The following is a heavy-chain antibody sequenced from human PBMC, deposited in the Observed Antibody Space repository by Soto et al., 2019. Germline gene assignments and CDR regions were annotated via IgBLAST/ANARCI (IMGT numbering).Heavy chain of an antibody. CDR1: GFTFSSYA. CDR3: AREWYYYDSSGYQEGMDV. J-gene: IGHJ6*02. Sequence: GRSLRLSCAASGFTFSSYAMHWVRQAPGKGLEWVAVISYDGSNKYYADSVKGRFTISRDNSKNTLYLQMNSLRAEDTAVYYCAREWYYYDSSGYQEGMDVWGQGTTVTVSS. D-gene: IGHD3-22*01. V-gene: IGHV3-30-3*01. CDR2: ISYDGSNK.